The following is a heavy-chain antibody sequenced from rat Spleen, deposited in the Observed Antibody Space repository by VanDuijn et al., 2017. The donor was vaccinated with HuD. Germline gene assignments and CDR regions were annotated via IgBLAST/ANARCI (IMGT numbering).Heavy chain of an antibody. D-gene: IGHD1-12*03. J-gene: IGHJ4*01. CDR2: INTDGGST. CDR1: GFTFSNYW. V-gene: IGHV5-58*01. Sequence: EVQLVESGGGLVQPGRSLKLSCVASGFTFSNYWMYWIRQAPGKGLEWVSSINTDGGSTSYLDSVKGRFTISRDNAKSTLYLQMNSLRSEDTATYYCARHPYYDGYYMDAWGQGVSVTVSS. CDR3: ARHPYYDGYYMDA.